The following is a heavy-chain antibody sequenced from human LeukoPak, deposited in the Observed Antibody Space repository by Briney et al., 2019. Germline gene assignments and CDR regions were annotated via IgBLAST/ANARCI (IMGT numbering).Heavy chain of an antibody. CDR3: ARAYMDTAMVALGD. Sequence: GASVKVSCKASGDTFSTYYMHWVRQAPGQGLDWMGIINPSGTGTSYAQRFRGRVTMTRDTPTSTLYMELSSLRSEDTAVYYCARAYMDTAMVALGDWGQGTLVTVSS. CDR2: INPSGTGT. CDR1: GDTFSTYY. D-gene: IGHD5-18*01. J-gene: IGHJ4*02. V-gene: IGHV1-46*01.